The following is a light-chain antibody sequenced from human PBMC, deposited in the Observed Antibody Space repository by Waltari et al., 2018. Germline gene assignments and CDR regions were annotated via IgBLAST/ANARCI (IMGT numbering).Light chain of an antibody. V-gene: IGLV2-14*01. J-gene: IGLJ1*01. CDR3: SSYTSRSTYV. CDR1: TSDIGAYQY. CDR2: EAT. Sequence: QSALTQPASVSGSPGQPVTLPCIGTTSDIGAYQYVSWYQQYPGNAPKLIIHEATKRPSGISSRFSGSKSGNTASLTISGLQAEDEADYYCSSYTSRSTYVFGTGTKVTVL.